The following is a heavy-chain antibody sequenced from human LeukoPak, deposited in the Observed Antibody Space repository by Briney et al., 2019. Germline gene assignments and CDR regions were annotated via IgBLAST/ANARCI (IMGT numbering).Heavy chain of an antibody. CDR3: ARRGAVALLR. J-gene: IGHJ4*02. D-gene: IGHD6-19*01. V-gene: IGHV4-34*01. CDR2: INHSGIT. Sequence: SETLSLTCAVYGGSFSGYYWSWIRQPPGKGLEWIGEINHSGITNYNPSLKSRVTISVDTFKNQFSLKLSSVTAADTAVYYCARRGAVALLRWGQGTLVTVSS. CDR1: GGSFSGYY.